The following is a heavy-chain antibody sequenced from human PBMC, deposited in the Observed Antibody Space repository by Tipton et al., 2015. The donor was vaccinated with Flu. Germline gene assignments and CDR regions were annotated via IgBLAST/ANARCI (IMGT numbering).Heavy chain of an antibody. V-gene: IGHV3-30*18. Sequence: SLRLSCAASGFTFSSYGMHWVRQAPGKGLEWVAVISYDGSNKYYADSVKGRFTISRDNSKNTLYLQMNSLRAEDTAVYYCAKGSSAASMLLGYWGQGPLVPVSS. CDR2: ISYDGSNK. CDR3: AKGSSAASMLLGY. J-gene: IGHJ4*02. D-gene: IGHD2-2*01. CDR1: GFTFSSYG.